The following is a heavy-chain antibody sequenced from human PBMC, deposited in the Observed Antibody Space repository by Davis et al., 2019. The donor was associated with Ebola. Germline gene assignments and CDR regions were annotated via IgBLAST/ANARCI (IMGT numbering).Heavy chain of an antibody. J-gene: IGHJ4*02. D-gene: IGHD6-6*01. V-gene: IGHV3-73*01. CDR1: TVTFSGFG. Sequence: GESLKIPCTSPTVTFSGFGMHWVRQASGKGLEWVGRIRSKANSYATAYAASVKGRFTISRDDSKNTAYLQMNSLKTEDTAVYYCTTPGKSSSVDYWGQGTLVTVSS. CDR3: TTPGKSSSVDY. CDR2: IRSKANSYAT.